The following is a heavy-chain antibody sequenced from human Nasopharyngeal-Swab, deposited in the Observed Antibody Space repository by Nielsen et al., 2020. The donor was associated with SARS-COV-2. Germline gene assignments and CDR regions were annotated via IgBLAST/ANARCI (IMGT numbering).Heavy chain of an antibody. J-gene: IGHJ6*02. D-gene: IGHD1-7*01. CDR3: ARNFKHYYYYGMDV. Sequence: SETLSLTCTVSGGSISSYYWSWIRKPPGKGLEWIGYIYYSGSTNYNPSLKSRVTISVDTSKNQFSLKLSSVTAADTAVYYCARNFKHYYYYGMDVWGQGTTVTVSS. V-gene: IGHV4-59*01. CDR2: IYYSGST. CDR1: GGSISSYY.